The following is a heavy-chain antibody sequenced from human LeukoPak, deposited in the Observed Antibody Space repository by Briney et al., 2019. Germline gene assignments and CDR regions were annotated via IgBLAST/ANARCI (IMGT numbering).Heavy chain of an antibody. CDR2: INHSGST. D-gene: IGHD2-15*01. CDR3: ARGIEGYCSGGSCLIAYYFDY. Sequence: SETLSITCAVYGGSFSGYYWSWIRQPPGKGLEWIGEINHSGSTNYNPSLKSRVTISVDTSKNQFSLKLSSVTAADTAVYYCARGIEGYCSGGSCLIAYYFDYWGQGTLVTVSS. CDR1: GGSFSGYY. V-gene: IGHV4-34*01. J-gene: IGHJ4*02.